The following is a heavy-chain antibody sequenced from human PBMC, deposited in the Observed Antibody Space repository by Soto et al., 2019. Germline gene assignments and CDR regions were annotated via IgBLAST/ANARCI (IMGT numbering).Heavy chain of an antibody. CDR3: AKDPLSGGLFRYYFDY. Sequence: EVQLLESGGGLVQPGGSLRLSCVASGFTFSNYAMSWVRQAPGKGLEWVSTISGSGNRTYYADSVKGRFTVARDNSKDTLYLQMNSLRADDTALYYCAKDPLSGGLFRYYFDYWGQGTLVTVSS. D-gene: IGHD3-10*02. V-gene: IGHV3-23*01. CDR2: ISGSGNRT. CDR1: GFTFSNYA. J-gene: IGHJ4*02.